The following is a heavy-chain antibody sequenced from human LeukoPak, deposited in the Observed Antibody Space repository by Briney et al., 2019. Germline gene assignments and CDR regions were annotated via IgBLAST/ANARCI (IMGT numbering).Heavy chain of an antibody. V-gene: IGHV1-69*05. Sequence: SVKVSCKASGGTFSSHAISWVRQAPGQGLEWMGGIIPIFGTANYAQKFQGRVTITTDESTSTAYMELSSLRSEDTAVYYCARDRDCSSTSCYPTDDYYYYMDVWGKGTTVTVSS. D-gene: IGHD2-2*01. CDR1: GGTFSSHA. CDR2: IIPIFGTA. CDR3: ARDRDCSSTSCYPTDDYYYYMDV. J-gene: IGHJ6*03.